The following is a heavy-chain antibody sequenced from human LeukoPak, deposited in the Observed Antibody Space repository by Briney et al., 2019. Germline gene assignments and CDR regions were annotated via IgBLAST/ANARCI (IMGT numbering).Heavy chain of an antibody. CDR3: ASSGWYSTPNWFDP. CDR1: GFTFSRHG. Sequence: GGSLRLSCVASGFTFSRHGMNWVRQAPGKGLEWVASIKEDGSEKYYVDSVKGRFTISRDNAKNSLYLQMNSLRAEDTAMYYCASSGWYSTPNWFDPWGQGTLVIVSS. D-gene: IGHD6-19*01. V-gene: IGHV3-7*01. J-gene: IGHJ5*02. CDR2: IKEDGSEK.